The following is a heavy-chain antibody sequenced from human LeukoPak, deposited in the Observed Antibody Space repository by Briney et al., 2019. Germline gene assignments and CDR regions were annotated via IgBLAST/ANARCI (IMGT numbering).Heavy chain of an antibody. CDR1: RFSFSSYW. D-gene: IGHD5-18*01. Sequence: PGGSLRLSCAASRFSFSSYWMSWVRQAPGKGLVWVSRINSDGSSTSYADSVKGRFTISRDNAKNTLYLQMNSLRAEDTAVYYCARNVDTGDYWGQGTLVTVSS. V-gene: IGHV3-74*01. J-gene: IGHJ4*02. CDR3: ARNVDTGDY. CDR2: INSDGSST.